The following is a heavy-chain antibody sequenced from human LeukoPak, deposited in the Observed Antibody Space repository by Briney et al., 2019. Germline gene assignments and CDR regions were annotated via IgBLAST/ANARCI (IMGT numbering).Heavy chain of an antibody. CDR3: ARTQTVTGDAFDI. CDR2: IYYSGST. D-gene: IGHD1-1*01. Sequence: SETLSLTCTVSGGSISSYYWSWIRQPPGKGLEWIGYIYYSGSTNYSPSLKSRVTTSVDTSKNQFSLKLSSVTAADTAVYYCARTQTVTGDAFDIWGQGTMVTVSS. J-gene: IGHJ3*02. V-gene: IGHV4-59*01. CDR1: GGSISSYY.